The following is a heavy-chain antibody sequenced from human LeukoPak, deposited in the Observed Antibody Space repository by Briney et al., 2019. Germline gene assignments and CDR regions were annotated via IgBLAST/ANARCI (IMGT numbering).Heavy chain of an antibody. Sequence: GGSLRLSCAASGFTFSDYSMNWVRQAPGKGLEWVAFIRYDGSNKYYADSVKGRFTISRDNSKNTLYLQMNSLRAEDTAVYYCAKGRYSSSSFFDYWGQGTLVTVSS. CDR2: IRYDGSNK. D-gene: IGHD6-6*01. CDR3: AKGRYSSSSFFDY. V-gene: IGHV3-30*02. J-gene: IGHJ4*02. CDR1: GFTFSDYS.